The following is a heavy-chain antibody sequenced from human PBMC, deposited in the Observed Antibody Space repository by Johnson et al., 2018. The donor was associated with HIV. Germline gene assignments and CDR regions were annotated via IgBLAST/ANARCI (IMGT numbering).Heavy chain of an antibody. J-gene: IGHJ3*02. CDR1: GFTFSDYY. V-gene: IGHV3-11*04. Sequence: QVKLVESGGGLVKPGGSLRLSCAASGFTFSDYYMSWIRQAPGKGLEWVSYISSSGSTIYYADSVKGRFTISRDNSKNTLYLQMNSLRAEDTAVYYCARARSGSADDAFDIWGQGTMVTVSS. CDR2: ISSSGSTI. D-gene: IGHD1-26*01. CDR3: ARARSGSADDAFDI.